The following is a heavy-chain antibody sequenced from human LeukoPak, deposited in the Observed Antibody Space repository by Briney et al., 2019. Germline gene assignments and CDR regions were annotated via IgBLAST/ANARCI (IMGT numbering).Heavy chain of an antibody. D-gene: IGHD2-2*01. J-gene: IGHJ5*02. V-gene: IGHV1-69*13. CDR1: GGTFSSHA. CDR3: ARREDCSSTSCYRSWFDP. Sequence: ASVKVSCKASGGTFSSHAISWVRQAPGQGLEWMGGIIPIFGTANYAQKFQGRVTITADESTSTAYMELSSLRSEDTAVYYCARREDCSSTSCYRSWFDPWGQGTLVTVSS. CDR2: IIPIFGTA.